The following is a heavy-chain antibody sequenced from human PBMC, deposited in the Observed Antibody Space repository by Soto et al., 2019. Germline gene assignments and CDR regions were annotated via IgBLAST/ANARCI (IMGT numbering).Heavy chain of an antibody. J-gene: IGHJ6*02. CDR1: GFTFSSYW. CDR2: IKQDGSEK. Sequence: GGSLRLSCAASGFTFSSYWMSWVRQAPGKGLEWVANIKQDGSEKYYVDSVKGRFTISRDNAKNSLYLQMNSLRAEDTAVYYSAREKIVDTAMVYGMDVWGQGTTVTVSS. V-gene: IGHV3-7*01. CDR3: AREKIVDTAMVYGMDV. D-gene: IGHD5-18*01.